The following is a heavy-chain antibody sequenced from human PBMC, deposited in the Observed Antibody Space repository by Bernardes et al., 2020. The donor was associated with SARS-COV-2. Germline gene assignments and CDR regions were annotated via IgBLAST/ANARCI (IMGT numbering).Heavy chain of an antibody. J-gene: IGHJ6*02. V-gene: IGHV1-18*04. CDR1: GYTFTSYG. CDR3: ASHGVAGSGSHSGMDV. D-gene: IGHD3-10*01. Sequence: ASVKVSCKASGYTFTSYGISWVRQAPGQGLEWMGWISAYNGNTNYAQKLQGRVTMTTDTSTHTAYMELRSLRSDDTAMYYCASHGVAGSGSHSGMDVWGQGTTVTVSS. CDR2: ISAYNGNT.